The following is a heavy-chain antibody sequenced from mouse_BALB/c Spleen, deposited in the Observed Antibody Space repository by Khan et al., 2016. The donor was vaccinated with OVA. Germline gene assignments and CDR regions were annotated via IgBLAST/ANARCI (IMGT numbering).Heavy chain of an antibody. Sequence: EVELVESGGGSVKPGGSLKLSCPVSEFPLGGNVLSWVRQTPDKRLEWVASFISGGSTYYSDSVKGRFTVSRDNARNIVYLQMSSLRSEDMAMYYCTREAYRYDEYYFDYWGQGTTLTVSS. D-gene: IGHD2-14*01. V-gene: IGHV5-6-5*01. CDR2: FISGGST. J-gene: IGHJ2*01. CDR1: EFPLGGNV. CDR3: TREAYRYDEYYFDY.